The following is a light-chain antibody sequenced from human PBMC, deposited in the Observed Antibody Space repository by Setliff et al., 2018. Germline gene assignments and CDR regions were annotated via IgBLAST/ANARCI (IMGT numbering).Light chain of an antibody. CDR2: DVS. J-gene: IGLJ1*01. CDR1: GSDVGAYKF. Sequence: QSALTQAASVSGSPGQSIAVSCTGSGSDVGAYKFVSWYQQRPGKAPRLMIYDVSNRPSGVSDRFSGSKSGNTASLTISGLQAEDEADYYCCSYTGTSTPYVFGTGTKVTVL. CDR3: CSYTGTSTPYV. V-gene: IGLV2-14*01.